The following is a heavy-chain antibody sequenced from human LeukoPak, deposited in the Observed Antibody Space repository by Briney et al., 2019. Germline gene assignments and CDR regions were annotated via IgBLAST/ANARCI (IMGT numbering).Heavy chain of an antibody. CDR1: GYTFSSYG. D-gene: IGHD3-3*01. Sequence: ASVKVSCKTSGYTFSSYGVTWVRQAPGQGLEWMGWISAYGHTKLARNLKARVTVTIDTSTTTAYMELRSLSSDDTAVYFCARETASGYLGFDFWGQGTLITVSS. CDR2: ISAYGHT. J-gene: IGHJ4*02. CDR3: ARETASGYLGFDF. V-gene: IGHV1-18*01.